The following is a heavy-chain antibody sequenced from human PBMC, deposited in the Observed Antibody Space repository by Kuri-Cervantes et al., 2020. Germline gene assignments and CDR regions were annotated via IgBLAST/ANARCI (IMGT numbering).Heavy chain of an antibody. V-gene: IGHV3-23*01. CDR3: AKAVLL. CDR1: GFTVSGNY. CDR2: ISGSGGST. D-gene: IGHD4/OR15-4a*01. J-gene: IGHJ6*02. Sequence: GESLKISCAASGFTVSGNYMSWVRQAPGKGLEWVSAISGSGGSTYYADSVKGRFTISRDNSKNTLYLQMNSLRAEDTAVYYCAKAVLLWGQGTTVTVSS.